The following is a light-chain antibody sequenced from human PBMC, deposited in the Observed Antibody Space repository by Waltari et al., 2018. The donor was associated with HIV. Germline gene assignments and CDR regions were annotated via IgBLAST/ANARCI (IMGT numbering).Light chain of an antibody. V-gene: IGKV3-11*01. Sequence: ILFPQSPAPLSLSPGQSATLSCRASQSVSSYLAWYQQKPGQAPRLLIYDASNRATGIPARFSGSGSGTDFTLTISSLEPEDFAVYYCQQRSNWPPVTFGQGTRLEIK. CDR2: DAS. CDR3: QQRSNWPPVT. CDR1: QSVSSY. J-gene: IGKJ5*01.